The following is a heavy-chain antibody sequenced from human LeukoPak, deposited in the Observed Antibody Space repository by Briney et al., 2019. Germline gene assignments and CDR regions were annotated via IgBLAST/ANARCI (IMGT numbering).Heavy chain of an antibody. Sequence: PSETLSLTCTVSDDSISDYYRGWIRQPPGKGQEWIGYFHSSGTSTYNPSLKSRVTISADTPKNQFSLKLNSLTTADTAVYYCTRGAGWLIDYWGQGILITVSS. V-gene: IGHV4-59*01. CDR2: FHSSGTS. J-gene: IGHJ4*02. CDR1: DDSISDYY. CDR3: TRGAGWLIDY. D-gene: IGHD3-16*01.